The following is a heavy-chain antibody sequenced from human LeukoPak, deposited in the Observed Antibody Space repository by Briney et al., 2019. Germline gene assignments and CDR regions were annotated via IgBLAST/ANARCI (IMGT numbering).Heavy chain of an antibody. V-gene: IGHV3-13*01. CDR1: GFTFSSYD. CDR2: IGTAGDT. Sequence: GGSLRLSCAASGFTFSSYDMHWVRHATGKGLEWVSAIGTAGDTYYPGSVKGRFTISRENAKSSLYLQMNSLRAGDTAVYYCASSPTRVYSGYDSFLSMGVCGKGTTVTISS. CDR3: ASSPTRVYSGYDSFLSMGV. J-gene: IGHJ6*03. D-gene: IGHD5-12*01.